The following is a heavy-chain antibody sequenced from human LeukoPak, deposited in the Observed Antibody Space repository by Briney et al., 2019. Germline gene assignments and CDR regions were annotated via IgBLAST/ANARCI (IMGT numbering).Heavy chain of an antibody. D-gene: IGHD6-6*01. J-gene: IGHJ6*03. V-gene: IGHV4-39*07. CDR2: IYYSGST. Sequence: PETLSLTCTVSGGSIRSSSYYWGWIRQPPVKGLEWIGSIYYSGSTYYNPSLKSRVTITVDTSKNQFSLKLSSVTAADTAVYYCARDEIVGSSLYYYMDVWGKGTTVTVSS. CDR1: GGSIRSSSYY. CDR3: ARDEIVGSSLYYYMDV.